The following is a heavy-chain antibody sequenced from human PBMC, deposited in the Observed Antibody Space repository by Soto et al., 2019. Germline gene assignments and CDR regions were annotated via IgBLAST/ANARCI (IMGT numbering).Heavy chain of an antibody. J-gene: IGHJ6*03. Sequence: SETLSLTCAVYGGSFSGYYWSWIRQPPGKGLEWIGEINHSGSTNYNPSLKSRVTISVDTSKNQFSLKLSSVTAADTAVYYCARGPYGDYPMDVWGKGTTVTVSS. D-gene: IGHD4-17*01. CDR2: INHSGST. V-gene: IGHV4-34*01. CDR3: ARGPYGDYPMDV. CDR1: GGSFSGYY.